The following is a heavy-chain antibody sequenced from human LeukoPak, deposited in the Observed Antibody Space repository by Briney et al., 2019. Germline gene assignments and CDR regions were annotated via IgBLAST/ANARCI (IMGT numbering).Heavy chain of an antibody. D-gene: IGHD6-19*01. CDR3: AREWEVDGYSSGWYERARDAFDI. CDR1: GGSISSSSYY. CDR2: IYYSGST. V-gene: IGHV4-39*07. Sequence: SETLSLTCTVSGGSISSSSYYWGWIRQPPGKGLEWIGSIYYSGSTYYNPSLKSRVTISVDTSKNQFSLKLSSVTAADTAVYYCAREWEVDGYSSGWYERARDAFDIWGQGTMVTVSS. J-gene: IGHJ3*02.